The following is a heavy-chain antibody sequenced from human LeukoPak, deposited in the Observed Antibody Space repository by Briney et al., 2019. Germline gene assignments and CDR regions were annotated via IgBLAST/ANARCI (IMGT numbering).Heavy chain of an antibody. D-gene: IGHD3-3*01. CDR3: ARGREYYDFWSGYYDWFDP. V-gene: IGHV4-34*01. CDR2: INHSGST. Sequence: KPSETLSLTCAVYGGSFSGYYWSWIRQPPGKGLEWIGEINHSGSTNYNPSLKSRVTISVDTSKNQFSLKLSSVTAADTAVYYCARGREYYDFWSGYYDWFDPWGQGTLVTVSS. CDR1: GGSFSGYY. J-gene: IGHJ5*02.